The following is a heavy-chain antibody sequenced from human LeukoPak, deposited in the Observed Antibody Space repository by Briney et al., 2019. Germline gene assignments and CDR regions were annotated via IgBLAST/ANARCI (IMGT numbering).Heavy chain of an antibody. J-gene: IGHJ6*04. CDR1: GGSISSSSYY. CDR3: ARQLRYFDWPKPLDV. D-gene: IGHD3-9*01. V-gene: IGHV4-39*07. Sequence: PSETLSLTCTVSGGSISSSSYYWGWIRQPPGKGLEWIGSIYYSGSTYYNPSLKSRVTISVDTSKNQFSLKLSSVTAADTAVYYCARQLRYFDWPKPLDVWGKGTTVTVSS. CDR2: IYYSGST.